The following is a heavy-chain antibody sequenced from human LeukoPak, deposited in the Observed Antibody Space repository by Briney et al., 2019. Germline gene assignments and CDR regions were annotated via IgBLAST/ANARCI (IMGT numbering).Heavy chain of an antibody. CDR2: IYYSGST. Sequence: PSETLSLTCTVSGGSISSYYWSWIRQPPGKGLEWIGYIYYSGSTNYNPSLKSRVTISVDTSKNQFSLKLSSVTAADTAVYYCARDRVTMVRGVTPWSFAFDIWGQGTMVTVSS. V-gene: IGHV4-59*01. J-gene: IGHJ3*02. CDR1: GGSISSYY. CDR3: ARDRVTMVRGVTPWSFAFDI. D-gene: IGHD3-10*01.